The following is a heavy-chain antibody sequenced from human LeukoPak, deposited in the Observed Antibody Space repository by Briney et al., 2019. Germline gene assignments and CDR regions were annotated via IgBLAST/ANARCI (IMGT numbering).Heavy chain of an antibody. V-gene: IGHV3-23*01. Sequence: GGSLRLSCAASGFTFSSYAMSWVRQAPGKGLEWVSAISGSGGSTYYADSVKGRFTISRDNSKNTLYLQMNSLRAEDTAVYYCARDLTVGATGGVDPWGQGTLVTVSS. J-gene: IGHJ5*02. CDR3: ARDLTVGATGGVDP. CDR2: ISGSGGST. CDR1: GFTFSSYA. D-gene: IGHD1-26*01.